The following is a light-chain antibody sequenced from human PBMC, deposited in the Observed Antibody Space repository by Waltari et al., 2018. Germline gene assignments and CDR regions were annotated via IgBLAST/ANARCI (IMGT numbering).Light chain of an antibody. CDR2: TNF. Sequence: QSVLTQSPSVSGAPGQRVTISCTGRSANIGADYEVHWYQVLPGAAPKLLIYTNFNRPSGVPDRFSGTRSGTSASLAITGLRPEDEGDYYCQSYDSSLSAVVFGGGTKVTVL. V-gene: IGLV1-40*01. CDR1: SANIGADYE. J-gene: IGLJ2*01. CDR3: QSYDSSLSAVV.